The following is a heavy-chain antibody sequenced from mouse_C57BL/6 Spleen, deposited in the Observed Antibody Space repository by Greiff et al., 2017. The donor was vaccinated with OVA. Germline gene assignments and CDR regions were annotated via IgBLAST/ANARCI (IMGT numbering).Heavy chain of an antibody. J-gene: IGHJ2*01. Sequence: VQLQESGPELVKPGASVKISCKASGYAFSSSWMNWVKQRPGKGLEWIGRIYPGDGDTNYNGKFKGKATLTADKSSSTAYMQLSSLTSEDSAVYFCARSDTTVYFDYWSQGTTLTVSS. CDR1: GYAFSSSW. CDR3: ARSDTTVYFDY. CDR2: IYPGDGDT. D-gene: IGHD1-1*01. V-gene: IGHV1-82*01.